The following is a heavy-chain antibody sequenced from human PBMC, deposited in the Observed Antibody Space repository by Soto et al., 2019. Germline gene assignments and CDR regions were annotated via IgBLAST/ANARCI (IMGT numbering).Heavy chain of an antibody. CDR1: GYSFTSYW. CDR3: ARRAAYCSGGSCYPQVYNWFDP. Sequence: PGESLKICCKGSGYSFTSYWIGWVRQMPGKGLEWMGIIYPGDSDTRYSPSFQGQVTISADKSISTAYLQWSSLKASDTAMYYCARRAAYCSGGSCYPQVYNWFDPWGQGTLVTVSS. D-gene: IGHD2-15*01. V-gene: IGHV5-51*01. J-gene: IGHJ5*02. CDR2: IYPGDSDT.